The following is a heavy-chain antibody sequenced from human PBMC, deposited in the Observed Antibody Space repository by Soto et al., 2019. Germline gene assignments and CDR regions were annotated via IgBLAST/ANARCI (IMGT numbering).Heavy chain of an antibody. J-gene: IGHJ5*02. V-gene: IGHV1-69*13. CDR2: IIPIFGTA. D-gene: IGHD1-26*01. Sequence: SVKVSCKDSGCTFSSYAISWVRQAPGQGLEWMGGIIPIFGTANYAQKFQGRVTITADESTITAYMELSSLRSEDTAVYYCARDPPLSGSYPNWFDPWGQGTLVTVSS. CDR1: GCTFSSYA. CDR3: ARDPPLSGSYPNWFDP.